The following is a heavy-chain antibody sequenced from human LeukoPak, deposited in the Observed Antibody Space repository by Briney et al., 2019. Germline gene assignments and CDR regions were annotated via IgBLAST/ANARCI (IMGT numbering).Heavy chain of an antibody. V-gene: IGHV3-30-3*01. J-gene: IGHJ4*02. CDR2: ISYDGSNK. CDR1: GFTFSNYA. CDR3: ARGAPRNYDFWSGPFDY. D-gene: IGHD3-3*01. Sequence: PGGSLRLSCAASGFTFSNYAMHWVRQAPGQGLEWVALISYDGSNKCYADSAKGRFTISRDNSKNTLYLQMNSLRGEDTAVYYCARGAPRNYDFWSGPFDYWGQGSLVTVSS.